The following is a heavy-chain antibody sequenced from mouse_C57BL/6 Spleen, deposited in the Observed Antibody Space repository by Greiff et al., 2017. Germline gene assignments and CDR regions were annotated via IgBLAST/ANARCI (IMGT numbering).Heavy chain of an antibody. J-gene: IGHJ1*03. V-gene: IGHV7-3*01. CDR1: GFTFTDYY. D-gene: IGHD2-5*01. CDR2: IRNKANGYTT. CDR3: ARYSYSNYVHWYFDV. Sequence: DVHLVESGGGLVQPGGSLSLSCAASGFTFTDYYMSWVRQPPGKALEWLGFIRNKANGYTTEYSASVKGRFTISRDNSQSILYLQMNALRAEDSATYYCARYSYSNYVHWYFDVWGTGTTVTVSS.